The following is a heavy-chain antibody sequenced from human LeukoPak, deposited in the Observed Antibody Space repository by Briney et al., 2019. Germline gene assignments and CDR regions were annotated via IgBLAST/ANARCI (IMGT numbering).Heavy chain of an antibody. CDR2: ISGSGGRT. J-gene: IGHJ4*02. Sequence: GGSLRLSCAVSGFTFSNYAMSWVRQAPGKGLEWVSVISGSGGRTEYADSVKGRFTISRDNSKNTLYLQMNSLRAEDSAVYYCAKDPLVRYYDGIGYYCDLWGQGTLVTVSS. D-gene: IGHD3-22*01. CDR3: AKDPLVRYYDGIGYYCDL. CDR1: GFTFSNYA. V-gene: IGHV3-23*01.